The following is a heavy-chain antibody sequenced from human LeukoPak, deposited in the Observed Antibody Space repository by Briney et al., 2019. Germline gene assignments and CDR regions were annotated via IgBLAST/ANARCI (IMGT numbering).Heavy chain of an antibody. J-gene: IGHJ4*02. V-gene: IGHV4-4*02. D-gene: IGHD2-8*01. Sequence: PSETLSLTCGVSGGSITTTNWWSWVRKPPGQGLEWIGEISLTGLTNYNPSLNSRVTMALDTSKNHLSLNLTSMTAADTAVYYCSRENGAFSPFGYWGQGTLVTVPS. CDR3: SRENGAFSPFGY. CDR2: ISLTGLT. CDR1: GGSITTTNW.